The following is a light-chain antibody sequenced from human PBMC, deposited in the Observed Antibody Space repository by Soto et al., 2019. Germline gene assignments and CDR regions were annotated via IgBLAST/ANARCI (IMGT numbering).Light chain of an antibody. J-gene: IGKJ2*01. V-gene: IGKV1-39*01. CDR1: QSISYY. CDR2: AAS. CDR3: QETYRPPYT. Sequence: DIQMTQSPSSLSASVGARVTITCRASQSISYYLNWYQQKPGKAPRLLIYAASTLQSGVPSRFSGSGSGTDFTLTISSLQPEDFATYYCQETYRPPYTFGQGTKLEIK.